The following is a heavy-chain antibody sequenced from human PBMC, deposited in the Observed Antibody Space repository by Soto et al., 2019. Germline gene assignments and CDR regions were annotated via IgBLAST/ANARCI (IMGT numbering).Heavy chain of an antibody. J-gene: IGHJ4*02. CDR3: AKDSLYCSGGSCYQYYFDY. D-gene: IGHD2-15*01. CDR2: ISGSGGST. Sequence: GGSLRLSCAASGFTFSSYAMSWVRQAPGKGLEWVSAISGSGGSTYYADSVKGRFTISRDNSKNTLYLQMNSLRAEDTAVYYCAKDSLYCSGGSCYQYYFDYWGQGTLVTVSS. CDR1: GFTFSSYA. V-gene: IGHV3-23*01.